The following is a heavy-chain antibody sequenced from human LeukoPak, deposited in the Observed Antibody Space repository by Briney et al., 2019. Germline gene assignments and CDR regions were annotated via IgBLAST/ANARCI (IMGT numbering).Heavy chain of an antibody. CDR3: ARDYGLDY. D-gene: IGHD3-16*01. Sequence: GGSLRLSCAASGLAFSRFWMSWVRQAPGKGMEWVANINEDGSKKNYVDSVRGRFTISRDNAKDSLYLQMNSLRAEDTAVYYCARDYGLDYWGQGTLVTVSS. CDR2: INEDGSKK. V-gene: IGHV3-7*01. J-gene: IGHJ4*02. CDR1: GLAFSRFW.